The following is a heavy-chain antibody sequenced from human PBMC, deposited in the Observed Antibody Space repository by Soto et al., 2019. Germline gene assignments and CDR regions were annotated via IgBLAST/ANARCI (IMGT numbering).Heavy chain of an antibody. CDR2: IRRKANSYTT. D-gene: IGHD6-19*01. Sequence: EVQLVESGGGLVQPGGSLRLSCAASGLIFSDYHMDWVRQAPGKGLEWVGRIRRKANSYTTEYAASVKGRFTISRDDSKNSLYLPRKRRKGEDTAVYYCAMLGGWSGGSSGMAVWGQGTTVTVSS. J-gene: IGHJ6*01. V-gene: IGHV3-72*01. CDR3: AMLGGWSGGSSGMAV. CDR1: GLIFSDYH.